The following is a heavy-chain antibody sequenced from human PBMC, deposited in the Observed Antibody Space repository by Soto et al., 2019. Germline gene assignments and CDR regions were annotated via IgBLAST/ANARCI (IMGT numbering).Heavy chain of an antibody. CDR1: GGTFSSYA. Sequence: ASVKVSCKASGGTFSSYAISWVRQAPGQGLEWMGGIIPIFGTANYAQKFQGRVTITADESTSTAYMELSSLRSEDTAVYYCASPTSSGSYFDYWGQGTLVTVSS. D-gene: IGHD1-26*01. J-gene: IGHJ4*02. CDR2: IIPIFGTA. CDR3: ASPTSSGSYFDY. V-gene: IGHV1-69*13.